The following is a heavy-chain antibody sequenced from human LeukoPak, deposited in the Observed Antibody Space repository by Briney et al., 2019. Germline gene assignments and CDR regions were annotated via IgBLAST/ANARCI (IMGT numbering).Heavy chain of an antibody. Sequence: GGSLRLSCAASGFTFSNAWMSWVRQTPGKGLEWVARIKSKTDGGTTDYAAPVKGRFTISRDDSKNTLYLQMNSLTTEDTAVYYCATLVVVAASGDYWGQGILVTVSS. J-gene: IGHJ4*02. V-gene: IGHV3-15*01. CDR1: GFTFSNAW. D-gene: IGHD2-15*01. CDR3: ATLVVVAASGDY. CDR2: IKSKTDGGTT.